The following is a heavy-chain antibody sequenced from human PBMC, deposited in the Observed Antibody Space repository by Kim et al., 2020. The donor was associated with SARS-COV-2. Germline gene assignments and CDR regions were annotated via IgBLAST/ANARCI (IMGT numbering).Heavy chain of an antibody. D-gene: IGHD3-16*01. Sequence: AGSLRLSCAASGFTFSRYSMPWVRRAPGKGLEWVAVMSYDGNNKYYGDSVKGRFTISRDITKNTLYLQMNSLRVEDTAVYYCATEGTDHDYHYMDVGGEGTTVLVSS. CDR1: GFTFSRYS. CDR3: ATEGTDHDYHYMDV. V-gene: IGHV3-30*03. J-gene: IGHJ6*03. CDR2: MSYDGNNK.